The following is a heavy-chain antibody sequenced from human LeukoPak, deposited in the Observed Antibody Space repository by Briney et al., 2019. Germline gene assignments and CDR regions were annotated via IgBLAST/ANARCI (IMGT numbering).Heavy chain of an antibody. D-gene: IGHD3-3*01. CDR3: ASQYYDFWSGYPDAFDI. V-gene: IGHV4-39*01. Sequence: PSETLSLTCTVSGGSISSSSYYWGWIRQPPGKGLEWIGSIYYSGSTYYNPSLKSRVTISVDTSKNQFSLKLSSVTAADTAVYYCASQYYDFWSGYPDAFDIWGQGTTVTVSS. CDR1: GGSISSSSYY. J-gene: IGHJ3*02. CDR2: IYYSGST.